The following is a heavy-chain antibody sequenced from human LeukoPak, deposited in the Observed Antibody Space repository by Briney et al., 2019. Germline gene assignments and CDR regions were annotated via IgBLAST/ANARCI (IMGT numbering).Heavy chain of an antibody. V-gene: IGHV4-39*01. CDR1: GGSISSSSYY. D-gene: IGHD6-13*01. Sequence: PSETLSLTCTVSGGSISSSSYYWGWIRQPPGKGLEWIGSIYYSGSTYYNPSLKSRVTISVDTSKNQFSLKLSSVTAADTAVYYCARLSSSWYGFDYWGQGTLVTVSS. CDR2: IYYSGST. CDR3: ARLSSSWYGFDY. J-gene: IGHJ4*02.